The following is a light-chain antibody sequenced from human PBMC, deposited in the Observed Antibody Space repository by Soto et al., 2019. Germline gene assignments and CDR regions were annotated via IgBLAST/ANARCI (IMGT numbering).Light chain of an antibody. J-gene: IGLJ2*01. CDR2: GNS. V-gene: IGLV1-40*01. Sequence: QSVLTQPTSVSGAPGQRVTISCTGSSSNIGAGYDVHWYQQLPGTAPKLLIYGNSNRPSGVPDRFSGSKSGTSASLAITGLQAEDEADYYCQSYDSSLPRVFGGGTKLTVL. CDR1: SSNIGAGYD. CDR3: QSYDSSLPRV.